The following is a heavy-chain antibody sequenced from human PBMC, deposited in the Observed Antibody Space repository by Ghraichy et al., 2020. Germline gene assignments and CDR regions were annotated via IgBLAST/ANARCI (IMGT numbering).Heavy chain of an antibody. CDR2: INHSGST. D-gene: IGHD3-3*01. CDR1: GGSFSGYY. CDR3: ARGGPSPKLRFLEWSINDPSWFDP. V-gene: IGHV4-34*01. J-gene: IGHJ5*02. Sequence: SETLSLTCAVYGGSFSGYYWSWIRQPPGKGLEWIGEINHSGSTNYNPSLKSRVTISVDTSKNQFSLKLSSVTAAETAVYYCARGGPSPKLRFLEWSINDPSWFDPWGQGTLVTVSS.